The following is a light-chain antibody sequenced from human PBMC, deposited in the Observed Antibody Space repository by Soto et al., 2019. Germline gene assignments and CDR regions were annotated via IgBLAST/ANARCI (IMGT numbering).Light chain of an antibody. V-gene: IGKV3-15*01. CDR2: GAS. CDR3: QQYGSSPRT. Sequence: ETVMTQSPATLSVSPGERATLSCRASQSVSNTLAWYQQKPGQAPRLLIYGASTRATGIPARFSGSGSGTEFTLTISRLEPEDFAVYYCQQYGSSPRTFGQGTKVDIK. CDR1: QSVSNT. J-gene: IGKJ1*01.